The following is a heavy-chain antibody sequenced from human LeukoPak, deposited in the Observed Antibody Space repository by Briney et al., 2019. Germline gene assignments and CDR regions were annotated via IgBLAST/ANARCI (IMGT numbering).Heavy chain of an antibody. CDR2: IYYSGST. D-gene: IGHD1-26*01. Sequence: SETLSLTCTVSGGSVSSGSYYWSWIRQPPGKGLEWIGYIYYSGSTNYNPSLKSRVTISVDTSKNQFSLKLSSVTAADTAVYYCAGDDRGSYFGYAFDIWGQGTMVTVSS. J-gene: IGHJ3*02. CDR1: GGSVSSGSYY. V-gene: IGHV4-61*01. CDR3: AGDDRGSYFGYAFDI.